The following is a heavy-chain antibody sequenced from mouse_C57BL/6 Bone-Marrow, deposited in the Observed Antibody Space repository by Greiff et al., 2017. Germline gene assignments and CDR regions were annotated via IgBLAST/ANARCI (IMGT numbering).Heavy chain of an antibody. Sequence: VQLQQSGPELVKPGASVKISCKASGYAFSGSWMNWVKQRPGKGLEWIGRIYPGDGDTNYNGKFKGKATLTADKSSSTAYMQLSSLTSEDSAVYFCARPRFAYWGQGTLVTVSA. CDR1: GYAFSGSW. V-gene: IGHV1-82*01. J-gene: IGHJ3*01. CDR3: ARPRFAY. CDR2: IYPGDGDT.